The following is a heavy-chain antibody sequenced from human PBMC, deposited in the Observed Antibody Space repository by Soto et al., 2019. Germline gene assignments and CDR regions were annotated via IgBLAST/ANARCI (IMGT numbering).Heavy chain of an antibody. V-gene: IGHV3-15*07. CDR1: GFTFSNAW. D-gene: IGHD2-2*01. CDR2: IKSKTDGGTT. CDR3: TTEAVVYCISTSCSRAYYYYGMDV. Sequence: PGGSLRLSCAASGFTFSNAWMNWVRQAPGKGLEWVGRIKSKTDGGTTDYAAPVKGRFTISRDDSKNTLYLQMNSLKTEDTAVYYCTTEAVVYCISTSCSRAYYYYGMDVWGQGTTVTVSS. J-gene: IGHJ6*02.